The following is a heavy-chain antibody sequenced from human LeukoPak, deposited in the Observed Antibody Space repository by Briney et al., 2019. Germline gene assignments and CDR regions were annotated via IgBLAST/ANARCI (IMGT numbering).Heavy chain of an antibody. D-gene: IGHD1-26*01. CDR1: GYTFTDYY. J-gene: IGHJ3*02. Sequence: ASVKVSCKVSGYTFTDYYMHWVQQAPGKGLEWMGLVDPEDGETIYAEKFQGRVTITADTSTDTAYMELSSLRSEDTAVYYCATDSPHSGSYYAFDIWGQGTMVTVSS. CDR3: ATDSPHSGSYYAFDI. CDR2: VDPEDGET. V-gene: IGHV1-69-2*01.